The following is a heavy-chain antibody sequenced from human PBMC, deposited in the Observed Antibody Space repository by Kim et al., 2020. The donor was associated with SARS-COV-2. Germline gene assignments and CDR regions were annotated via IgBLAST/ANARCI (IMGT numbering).Heavy chain of an antibody. D-gene: IGHD2-2*01. CDR1: GGSISSSSYY. J-gene: IGHJ5*02. CDR3: ARGDIVVVPAARPSGRFDP. V-gene: IGHV4-39*01. Sequence: SETLSLTCTVSGGSISSSSYYWGWIRQPPGKGLEWIGSIYYSGSTYYNPSLKSRVTISVDTSKNQFSLKLSSVTAADTAVYYCARGDIVVVPAARPSGRFDPWGQGTLVTVSS. CDR2: IYYSGST.